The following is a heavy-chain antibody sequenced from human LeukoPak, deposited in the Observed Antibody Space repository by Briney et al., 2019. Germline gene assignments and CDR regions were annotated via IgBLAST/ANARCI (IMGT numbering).Heavy chain of an antibody. CDR3: ARGEPAGMDC. V-gene: IGHV4-34*01. CDR1: GGSFSGYY. J-gene: IGHJ4*02. CDR2: INHSGST. D-gene: IGHD2-2*01. Sequence: SETLSLTCAVYGGSFSGYYWSWIRQPPGKGLEWIGEINHSGSTNYNPSLKSRVTISVDTSKNQFSLKLSSVTAADTAVYYCARGEPAGMDCWGQGTLVTVSS.